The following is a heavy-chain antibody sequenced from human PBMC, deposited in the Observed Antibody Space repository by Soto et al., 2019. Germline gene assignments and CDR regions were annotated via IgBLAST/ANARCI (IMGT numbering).Heavy chain of an antibody. V-gene: IGHV5-51*01. CDR2: IYPGDSDI. D-gene: IGHD6-13*01. Sequence: GESLKISCKASGYDFTNYWIAWVRQTPGRGLEWMGMIYPGDSDIRYNPSFRGRVTISADKSITSAYVQWGSLKASDTAIYYCARFRAPRRQLISMSFHLWGLGTLVTVSS. J-gene: IGHJ4*03. CDR3: ARFRAPRRQLISMSFHL. CDR1: GYDFTNYW.